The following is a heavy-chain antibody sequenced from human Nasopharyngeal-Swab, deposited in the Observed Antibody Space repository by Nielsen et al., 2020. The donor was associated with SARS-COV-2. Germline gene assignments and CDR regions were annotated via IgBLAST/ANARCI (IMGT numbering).Heavy chain of an antibody. J-gene: IGHJ4*02. CDR2: ISTSGRST. V-gene: IGHV3-11*04. D-gene: IGHD6-6*01. CDR3: TSLSAPVDY. CDR1: GFTFSDYY. Sequence: GESLKISCAASGFTFSDYYMAWVRQAPGKGLEWLSYISTSGRSTDSADSVRGRFTIFRDNAKNTLYLQMNSLRVDDTALYYCTSLSAPVDYWGQGTLVTVSS.